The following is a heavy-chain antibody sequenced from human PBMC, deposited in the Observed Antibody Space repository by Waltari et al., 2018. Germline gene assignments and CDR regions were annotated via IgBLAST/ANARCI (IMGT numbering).Heavy chain of an antibody. CDR3: ARGRRRFREFNWFDP. CDR1: GGSIRSGSYY. D-gene: IGHD3-10*01. J-gene: IGHJ5*02. Sequence: QVQLQESGPGLVKPSQTLSLTCTVSGGSIRSGSYYWSWFRQPAGKGLEWIGYIYTSGSTNYNPSLKSRVTISVDTSKNQFSLKLSSVTAADTAVYYCARGRRRFREFNWFDPWGQGTLVTVSS. CDR2: IYTSGST. V-gene: IGHV4-61*09.